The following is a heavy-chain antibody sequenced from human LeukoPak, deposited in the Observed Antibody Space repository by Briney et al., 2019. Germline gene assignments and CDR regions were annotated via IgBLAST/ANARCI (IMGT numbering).Heavy chain of an antibody. Sequence: PGGSLRLSCAASGFIFSNYWMHWVRQAPGKGLVWVSRINSDGTSTSYADSVKGRFTISRDNAKNSLYLQMNSLRAEDTAVYYCARELGTNYFDYWGQGTLVTVSS. CDR3: ARELGTNYFDY. CDR2: INSDGTST. V-gene: IGHV3-74*01. J-gene: IGHJ4*02. D-gene: IGHD7-27*01. CDR1: GFIFSNYW.